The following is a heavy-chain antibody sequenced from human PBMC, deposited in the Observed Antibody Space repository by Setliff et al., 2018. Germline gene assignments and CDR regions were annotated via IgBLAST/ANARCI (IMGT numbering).Heavy chain of an antibody. Sequence: PSETLSLTCTVSGGSISSSTYYWGWIRQPPGKGLEWIGSIYYTGSTHYNPSLKSRVTISVDRSKNQFSLRLNSVTAADTAVYFCARHLGEWLDWFDPWGQGTLGTVSS. CDR3: ARHLGEWLDWFDP. CDR2: IYYTGST. V-gene: IGHV4-39*01. J-gene: IGHJ5*02. D-gene: IGHD3-16*01. CDR1: GGSISSSTYY.